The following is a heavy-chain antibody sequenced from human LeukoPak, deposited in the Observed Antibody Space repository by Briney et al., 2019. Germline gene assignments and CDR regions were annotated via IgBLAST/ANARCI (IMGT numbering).Heavy chain of an antibody. Sequence: SETLSLTCTVSGGSISSYYWSWIRQPAGKGLEWIGRIYTSGSTNYNPSLKSRVTMSVYTSKNQFSLKLSSVTAADTAVYYCARDKQQLVWGYYYYGMDVWGQGTTVTVSS. CDR1: GGSISSYY. V-gene: IGHV4-4*07. CDR3: ARDKQQLVWGYYYYGMDV. D-gene: IGHD6-13*01. CDR2: IYTSGST. J-gene: IGHJ6*02.